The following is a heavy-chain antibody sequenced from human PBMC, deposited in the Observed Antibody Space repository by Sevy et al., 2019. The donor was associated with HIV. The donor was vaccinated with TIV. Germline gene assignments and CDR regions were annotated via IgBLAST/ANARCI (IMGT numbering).Heavy chain of an antibody. D-gene: IGHD2-15*01. Sequence: GGSLRLSCVASGFSFSDHYMEWVRQAPGMGPQWIARSRNKANRDPTEYAASVKGRFTVSRDVSESSLYLQMNNLKSDDTATYYCTRTHCSGRSCNGLFDYWGQGTRVTVSS. V-gene: IGHV3-72*01. CDR1: GFSFSDHY. CDR3: TRTHCSGRSCNGLFDY. J-gene: IGHJ4*02. CDR2: SRNKANRDPT.